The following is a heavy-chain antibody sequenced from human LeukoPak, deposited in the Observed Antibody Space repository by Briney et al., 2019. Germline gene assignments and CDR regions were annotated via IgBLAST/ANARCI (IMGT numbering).Heavy chain of an antibody. CDR1: GGSFSGYY. Sequence: SETLSLTCAVYGGSFSGYYWSWIRQPPGKGLEWIGEINHSGSTNYNPSLKSRVTISVDTSKNQFSLKLSSVTDADTAVYYCARGGYYYGSGSYLNYYYMDVWGKGTTVTISS. CDR3: ARGGYYYGSGSYLNYYYMDV. D-gene: IGHD3-10*01. V-gene: IGHV4-34*01. J-gene: IGHJ6*03. CDR2: INHSGST.